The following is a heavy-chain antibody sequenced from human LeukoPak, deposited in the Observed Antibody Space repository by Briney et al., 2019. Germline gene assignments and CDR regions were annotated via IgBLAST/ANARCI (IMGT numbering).Heavy chain of an antibody. J-gene: IGHJ4*02. CDR2: IIPILGIA. D-gene: IGHD3-10*01. Sequence: GASVKVSCKASGYTLTDYYMHWVRQAPGQGLEWTGRIIPILGIANYAQKFQGRVTITADKSTSTAYMELSSLRSEDTAVYYCATKSGGGSGTSALDYWGQGTLVTVSS. CDR1: GYTLTDYY. V-gene: IGHV1-69*02. CDR3: ATKSGGGSGTSALDY.